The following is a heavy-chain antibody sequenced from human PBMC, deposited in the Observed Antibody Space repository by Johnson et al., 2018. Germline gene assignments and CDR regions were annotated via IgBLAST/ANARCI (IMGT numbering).Heavy chain of an antibody. CDR1: GYTFTSYY. V-gene: IGHV1-46*01. CDR3: ARAGYYYDSCDI. CDR2: INPRGGST. Sequence: QVQLVQSGAEVKKPGASVKVSCKASGYTFTSYYILWVRQAPGQGLEWMGIINPRGGSTNYAQKFQGRVTMTRDTSTSTVYMDLSSLRSEDTAVYYCARAGYYYDSCDIWGQGTMITVSS. D-gene: IGHD3-22*01. J-gene: IGHJ3*02.